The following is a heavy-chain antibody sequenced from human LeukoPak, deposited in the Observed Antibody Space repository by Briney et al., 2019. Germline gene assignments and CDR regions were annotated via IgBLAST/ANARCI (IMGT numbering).Heavy chain of an antibody. Sequence: PSETLSLTCAVYGGSFSGYYWSWIRQPPGKGLEWIGEINHSGSTNYNPSLKSRVTISVDTSKNQFSLKLSSVTAADTAVYCCARGYCSGGSCSHFDYWGQGTLVTVSS. CDR1: GGSFSGYY. CDR2: INHSGST. CDR3: ARGYCSGGSCSHFDY. J-gene: IGHJ4*02. D-gene: IGHD2-15*01. V-gene: IGHV4-34*01.